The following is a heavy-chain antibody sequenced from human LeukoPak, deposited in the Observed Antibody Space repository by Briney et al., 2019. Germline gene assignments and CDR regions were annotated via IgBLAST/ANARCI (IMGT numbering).Heavy chain of an antibody. CDR2: IYYSGST. V-gene: IGHV4-59*08. CDR1: GGSISSYY. D-gene: IGHD5-12*01. J-gene: IGHJ6*02. Sequence: SETLSLTCTVSGGSISSYYWSWIRQPPGKGLEWIGYIYYSGSTNYDPSLKSRVTISVDTSKNQFSLKLSSVTAADTAVYYCARHESDSWRAGHYYYGMDVWGQGTTVTVSS. CDR3: ARHESDSWRAGHYYYGMDV.